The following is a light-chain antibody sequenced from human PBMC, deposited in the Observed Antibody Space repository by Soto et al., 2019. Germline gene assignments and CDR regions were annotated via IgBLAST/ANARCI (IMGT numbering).Light chain of an antibody. V-gene: IGLV1-44*01. J-gene: IGLJ2*01. CDR3: AAWGDSLIGV. Sequence: QLVLTQPPSASGTPGQRVTISCSGSRSNIGSNTVNWYQQLPGTAPKLLIYSNNQRPSGVPDRFSGSKSGTSASLAISGLQSEDEADYYCAAWGDSLIGVFGGGTKVTVL. CDR2: SNN. CDR1: RSNIGSNT.